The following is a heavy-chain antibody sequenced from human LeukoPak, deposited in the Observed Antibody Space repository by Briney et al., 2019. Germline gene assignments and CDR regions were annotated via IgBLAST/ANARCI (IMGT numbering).Heavy chain of an antibody. CDR1: GGTFSSYA. CDR3: ASSYYYDSSGYYSDY. CDR2: IIPILGIA. D-gene: IGHD3-22*01. J-gene: IGHJ4*02. V-gene: IGHV1-69*04. Sequence: SVKVSCTASGGTFSSYAISWVRQAPGQGLEWMGRIIPILGIANYAQKFQGRVTITADKSTSTACMELSSLRSEDTAVYYCASSYYYDSSGYYSDYWGQGTLVTVSS.